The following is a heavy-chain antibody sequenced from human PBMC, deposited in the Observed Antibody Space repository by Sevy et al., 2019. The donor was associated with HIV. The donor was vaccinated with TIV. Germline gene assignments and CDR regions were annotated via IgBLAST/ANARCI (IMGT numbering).Heavy chain of an antibody. V-gene: IGHV3-73*01. J-gene: IGHJ4*02. D-gene: IGHD3-22*01. CDR1: GFTFSDSA. Sequence: GGSLRLSCAASGFTFSDSAMHWVRQASGKGLEWVGRIRSKADNYATAYAASVKGRFTISRDDSKNTAFLQMISLKTEDTAVYYCYVYDSNRGGLDFWGLGTLVTVSS. CDR3: YVYDSNRGGLDF. CDR2: IRSKADNYAT.